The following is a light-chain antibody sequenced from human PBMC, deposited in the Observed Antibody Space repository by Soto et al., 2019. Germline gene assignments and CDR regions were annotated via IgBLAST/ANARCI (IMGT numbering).Light chain of an antibody. CDR3: QQSDSTPRT. J-gene: IGKJ1*01. V-gene: IGKV1-39*01. Sequence: DIQMTQSPSSLSASVGDRVTITCRASQTITTYLNWYQQRPGKAPQLLIYGASSLQSGVPSRFSGSGSGTDFTLTISSLQPEDFATYFCQQSDSTPRTFGQGTKVEIK. CDR2: GAS. CDR1: QTITTY.